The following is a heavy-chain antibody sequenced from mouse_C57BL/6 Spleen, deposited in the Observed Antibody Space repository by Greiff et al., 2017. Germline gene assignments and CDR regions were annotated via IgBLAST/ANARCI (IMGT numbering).Heavy chain of an antibody. CDR1: GYTLTDYN. CDR3: ARYFDV. CDR2: INPKNDGT. V-gene: IGHV1-18*01. J-gene: IGHJ1*03. Sequence: SGYTLTDYNMDWVKHSHGKSREWIGDINPKNDGTIYKEKFKGKATLTVDKASSTDYMVHRSLTSEDTAVSYCARYFDVWGTGTTVTVSS.